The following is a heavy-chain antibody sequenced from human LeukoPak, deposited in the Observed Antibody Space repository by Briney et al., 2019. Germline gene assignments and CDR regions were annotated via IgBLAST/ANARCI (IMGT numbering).Heavy chain of an antibody. CDR2: TSYDGINK. CDR3: AKDVAAGDYYFDY. D-gene: IGHD2-21*01. CDR1: GFTFSSHG. J-gene: IGHJ4*02. V-gene: IGHV3-30*18. Sequence: GGSLRLSCTASGFTFSSHGMHWVRQAPGKGLEWVAITSYDGINKYYADSVKGRFTISRDNSKNTLYLQMNSLRAEDTAVYFCAKDVAAGDYYFDYWGQGTLVTVSS.